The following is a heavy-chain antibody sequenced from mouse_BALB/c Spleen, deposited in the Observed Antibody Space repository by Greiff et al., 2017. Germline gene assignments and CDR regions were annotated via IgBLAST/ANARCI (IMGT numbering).Heavy chain of an antibody. CDR1: GDPIPCGY. J-gene: IGHJ3*01. CDR2: KSCSDST. CDR3: ERYDGCPSPFDY. Sequence: EVQPQESGPSLVKPSQTLSLIRSVTGDPIPCGYWNRIRKFSGNKREYMGYKSCSDSTYYNPSLKSRISITRDTSKNQYYLQLNSVATEDTATYYCERYDGCPSPFDYWGQGTLVTVSA. V-gene: IGHV3-8*02. D-gene: IGHD2-3*01.